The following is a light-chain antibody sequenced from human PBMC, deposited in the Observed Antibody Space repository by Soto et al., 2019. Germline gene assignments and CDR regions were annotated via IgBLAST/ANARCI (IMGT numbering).Light chain of an antibody. Sequence: EIVLKQSPVTLSLSPGERATLSCRAIQSLSSSYFAWYQHKPGQGPRLLIYGAFTRATGIPDRFSGSGSGTEFTLTISSLQSEDFAVYYCQQYNNWPPWTFGQGTKVDI. V-gene: IGKV3D-15*01. J-gene: IGKJ1*01. CDR3: QQYNNWPPWT. CDR2: GAF. CDR1: QSLSSSY.